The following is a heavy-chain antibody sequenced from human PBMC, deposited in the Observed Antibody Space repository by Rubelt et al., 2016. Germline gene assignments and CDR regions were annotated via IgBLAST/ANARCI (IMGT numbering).Heavy chain of an antibody. CDR2: IYYSGST. D-gene: IGHD3-22*01. CDR1: GGSISSSSYY. CDR3: ASGYYYDSSGYWMYGQSLVY. Sequence: QLQLQESGPGLVKPSETLSLTCTVSGGSISSSSYYWGWIRQPPGKGLEWIGSIYYSGSTYYNPSLKSRVTISGDTSKNQFSLKLSCVTAADTAVYYCASGYYYDSSGYWMYGQSLVYWGQGTLVTVSS. V-gene: IGHV4-39*01. J-gene: IGHJ4*02.